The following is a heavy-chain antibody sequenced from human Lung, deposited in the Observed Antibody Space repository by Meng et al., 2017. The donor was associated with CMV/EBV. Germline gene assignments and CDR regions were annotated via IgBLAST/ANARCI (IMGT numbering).Heavy chain of an antibody. CDR1: GSSLTRHG. CDR2: ISAYNGNT. V-gene: IGHV1-18*01. J-gene: IGHJ4*02. Sequence: VPVVALGSVLTNPWASRKVSGKASGSSLTRHGISWVRQAPGQGLEWMGWISAYNGNTNYAQKLQGRVTMTTDTSTSTAYMELRSLRSDDTAVYYCARAPSPQQLVFDYWGQGTLVTVSS. D-gene: IGHD6-13*01. CDR3: ARAPSPQQLVFDY.